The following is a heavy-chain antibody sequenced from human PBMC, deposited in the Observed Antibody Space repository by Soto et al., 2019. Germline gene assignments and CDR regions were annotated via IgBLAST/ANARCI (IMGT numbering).Heavy chain of an antibody. V-gene: IGHV3-30-3*01. Sequence: VQLVESGGGVVQPGRSLRLSCAASGFTFSSYAMHWVRQAPGKGLEWVAVISYDGSNKYYADSVKGRFTISRDNYQNTLYLQMNSLRAEDTALYYCASEQLAILRGVRDYWGQGTLVTVSS. CDR1: GFTFSSYA. J-gene: IGHJ4*02. D-gene: IGHD1-1*01. CDR3: ASEQLAILRGVRDY. CDR2: ISYDGSNK.